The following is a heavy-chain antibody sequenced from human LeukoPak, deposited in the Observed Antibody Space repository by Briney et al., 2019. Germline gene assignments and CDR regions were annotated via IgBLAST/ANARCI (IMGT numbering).Heavy chain of an antibody. Sequence: SGGSLRLSCAASGFTFNFYAMSWVRQAPGKGLEWVSGVSGNSDNTYYADSVKGRFTISRDNSKNTLYLQMSSLRAEDTALYYCAKNLKTTVTTRGFDSWGQGTLVTVSS. CDR2: VSGNSDNT. D-gene: IGHD4-17*01. CDR1: GFTFNFYA. J-gene: IGHJ4*02. CDR3: AKNLKTTVTTRGFDS. V-gene: IGHV3-23*01.